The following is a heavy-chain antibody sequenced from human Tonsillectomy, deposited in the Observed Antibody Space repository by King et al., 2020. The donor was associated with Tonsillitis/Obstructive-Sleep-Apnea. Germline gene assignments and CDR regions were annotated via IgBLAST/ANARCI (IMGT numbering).Heavy chain of an antibody. CDR3: ARDWGGVGATSYYYYGMDV. V-gene: IGHV3-21*01. CDR1: GFTFSSYN. D-gene: IGHD1-26*01. CDR2: ISSSSSYI. Sequence: EVQLVESGGGLVKPGGSLRLSCAASGFTFSSYNINWVRQAPGKGLEWVSSISSSSSYIYYADSIKGRFTISRDNAKNSLYLQMNSLRAEDTAVYYCARDWGGVGATSYYYYGMDVGGQGTTVTVSS. J-gene: IGHJ6*02.